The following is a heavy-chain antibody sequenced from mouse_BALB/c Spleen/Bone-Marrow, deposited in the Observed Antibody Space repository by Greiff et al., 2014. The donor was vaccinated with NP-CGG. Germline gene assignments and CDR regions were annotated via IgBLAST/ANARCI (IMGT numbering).Heavy chain of an antibody. D-gene: IGHD2-10*02. CDR1: GYTFTDYY. J-gene: IGHJ2*01. V-gene: IGHV1-84*02. Sequence: QVHVKQPGPELVKPGASVKISCKASGYTFTDYYINWVKQKPGQGLEWIGWIYPGSGNTKYNEKFKGKATLTVDTSSSTAYMQLSSLTSEDTAVYFCAREGYGNSYYFDYWGQGTTLTVSS. CDR2: IYPGSGNT. CDR3: AREGYGNSYYFDY.